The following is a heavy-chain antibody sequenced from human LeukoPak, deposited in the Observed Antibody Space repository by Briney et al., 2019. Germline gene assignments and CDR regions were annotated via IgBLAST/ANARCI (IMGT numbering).Heavy chain of an antibody. V-gene: IGHV3-74*01. Sequence: GGSLRLSCAASGFTFSSNWMHWVRQAPGKGLVWVSRINSDGSSPTYADSVKGRFTLSRDNAKNTLSLQMNSLRAEDTAVYYCARGPMPGEYYFDYWGQGTLVTVSS. CDR1: GFTFSSNW. CDR2: INSDGSSP. CDR3: ARGPMPGEYYFDY. D-gene: IGHD3-16*01. J-gene: IGHJ4*02.